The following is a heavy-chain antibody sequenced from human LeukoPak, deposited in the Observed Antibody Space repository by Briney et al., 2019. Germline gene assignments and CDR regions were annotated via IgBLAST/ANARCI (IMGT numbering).Heavy chain of an antibody. V-gene: IGHV3-21*01. Sequence: PGGSLRLSCAASGFTFSSYSMNWVRQAPGKGLEWVSSISSSSSCIYYADSVKGRFTISRDNAKNSLYLQMNSLRAEDTAVYYCARLFIAAAGTDYWGQGTLVTVSS. CDR1: GFTFSSYS. CDR2: ISSSSSCI. CDR3: ARLFIAAAGTDY. J-gene: IGHJ4*02. D-gene: IGHD6-13*01.